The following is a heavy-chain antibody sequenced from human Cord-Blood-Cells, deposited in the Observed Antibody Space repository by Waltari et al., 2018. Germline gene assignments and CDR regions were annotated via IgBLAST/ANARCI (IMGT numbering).Heavy chain of an antibody. V-gene: IGHV4-34*01. J-gene: IGHJ4*02. CDR1: GGSFSGYY. CDR2: INHSGST. Sequence: QVQLQQWGAGLLKPSETLSLTCAVYGGSFSGYYWSWIRQPPGKGLEWIGEINHSGSTNYNTSLKGRVTISVDTSKNQCSLELSSVTAADTSVYYCARLNGDYFDYWGQGTLVTVSS. CDR3: ARLNGDYFDY. D-gene: IGHD4-17*01.